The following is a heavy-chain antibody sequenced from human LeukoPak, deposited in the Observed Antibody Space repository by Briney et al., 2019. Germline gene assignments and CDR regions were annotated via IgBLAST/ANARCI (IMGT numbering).Heavy chain of an antibody. CDR1: RFTFSNYW. D-gene: IGHD3-9*01. CDR3: ARSILTGYIGEGFDK. Sequence: HAGGSLRLSCGASRFTFSNYWMSWVRQAPGKGLEWVANIKEDGSEKDYVDSVKGRFTISRDNAENSLYLQMNSLRAEDTAVYYCARSILTGYIGEGFDKWGQGTLVAVSS. CDR2: IKEDGSEK. V-gene: IGHV3-7*01. J-gene: IGHJ4*02.